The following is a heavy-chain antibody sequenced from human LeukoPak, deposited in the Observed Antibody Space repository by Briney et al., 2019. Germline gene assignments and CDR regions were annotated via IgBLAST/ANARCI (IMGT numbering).Heavy chain of an antibody. V-gene: IGHV3-21*01. Sequence: PGGSLRLSCAASRFTFSSHSMNWVRQAPGKGLEWVSSISSSSSYIYYADSVKGRFTISRDNAKNSLYLQMNRLRAEDTAVYYCARDYSSGYAFDIWGQGTMVTVSS. D-gene: IGHD3-22*01. CDR1: RFTFSSHS. J-gene: IGHJ3*02. CDR3: ARDYSSGYAFDI. CDR2: ISSSSSYI.